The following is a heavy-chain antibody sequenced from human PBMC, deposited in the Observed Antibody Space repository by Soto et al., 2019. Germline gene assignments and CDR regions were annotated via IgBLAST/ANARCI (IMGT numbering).Heavy chain of an antibody. D-gene: IGHD2-2*01. CDR2: ISFDGSRK. CDR1: GFPFSSYT. V-gene: IGHV3-30*09. Sequence: PGGSLRLACTGSGFPFSSYTMHWLRRAPGKGLERVGIISFDGSRKYYADWLKGRIVISRDNSKDSLYLQMDTLRPDATAPYYCARDTVTLLTQYQGFYYYGMDFWGQGTTVTVSS. J-gene: IGHJ6*02. CDR3: ARDTVTLLTQYQGFYYYGMDF.